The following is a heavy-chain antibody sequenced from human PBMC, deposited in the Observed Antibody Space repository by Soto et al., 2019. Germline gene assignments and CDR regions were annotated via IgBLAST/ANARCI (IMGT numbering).Heavy chain of an antibody. D-gene: IGHD4-17*01. J-gene: IGHJ6*02. CDR3: ARDGMDPLVTPLTKLGYYYYYGMDV. CDR2: ISSDGSNK. V-gene: IGHV3-30-3*01. CDR1: VFTFSSYD. Sequence: GWSSRLSCAPPVFTFSSYDIHWFRQAPFKVTAWVAGISSDGSNKYYADSEKGRFTISRDNSKNTLYLQMNSLSAEDTAVYYCARDGMDPLVTPLTKLGYYYYYGMDVWGQGTTATDSS.